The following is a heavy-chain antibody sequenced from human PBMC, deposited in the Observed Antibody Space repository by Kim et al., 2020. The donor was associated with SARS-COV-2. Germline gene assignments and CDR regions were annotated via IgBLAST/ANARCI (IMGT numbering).Heavy chain of an antibody. CDR3: AKDLMYYYDSSGYPFDY. Sequence: GGSLRLSCAASGFTFSSYAMSWVRQAPGKGLEWVSAISGSGGSTYYADSVKGRFTISRDNSKNTLYLQMNSLRAEDTAVYYCAKDLMYYYDSSGYPFDYWGQGTLVTVSS. CDR1: GFTFSSYA. J-gene: IGHJ4*02. V-gene: IGHV3-23*01. CDR2: ISGSGGST. D-gene: IGHD3-22*01.